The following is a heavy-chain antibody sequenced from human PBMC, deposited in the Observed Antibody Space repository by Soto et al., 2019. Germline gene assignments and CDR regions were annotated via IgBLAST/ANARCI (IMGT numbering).Heavy chain of an antibody. Sequence: SETLSLTCTVSGGSINSYYWSWIRQPPGKGLEWIGYIYYSGSTNYNPSLKSRVTISVDTSKNQFSLKRSSVTATDTALYYCARDDPSNWNDAFDIWGQGTRVAVSS. CDR3: ARDDPSNWNDAFDI. V-gene: IGHV4-59*01. J-gene: IGHJ3*02. CDR2: IYYSGST. D-gene: IGHD1-20*01. CDR1: GGSINSYY.